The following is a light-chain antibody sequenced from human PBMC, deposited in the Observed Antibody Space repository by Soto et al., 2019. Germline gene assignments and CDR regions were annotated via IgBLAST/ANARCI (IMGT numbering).Light chain of an antibody. CDR3: QQLNSYPSN. V-gene: IGKV1-5*03. Sequence: DIQMTHSPSTLSASVVYRVTITFRSSQSISIWLSLYQQEPGKPPKLLIYKASSLESGVPSRFGGSGSGTEFTLTISSLQPDDFATYYCQQLNSYPSNFGQGTRLEIK. J-gene: IGKJ5*01. CDR1: QSISIW. CDR2: KAS.